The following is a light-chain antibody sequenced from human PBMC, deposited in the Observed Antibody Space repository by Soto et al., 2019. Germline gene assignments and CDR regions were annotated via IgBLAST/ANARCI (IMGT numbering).Light chain of an antibody. CDR2: KAS. Sequence: DIQMTQSPSILSASVGDRVTITCRASQSVTTYLAWYQQKPGKAPKLLIYKASTLESGVPSRFSGSGSGTEFTLTISSLQPGDSATYYCQQYSSYSTFGQGTKVEIK. V-gene: IGKV1-5*03. J-gene: IGKJ1*01. CDR1: QSVTTY. CDR3: QQYSSYST.